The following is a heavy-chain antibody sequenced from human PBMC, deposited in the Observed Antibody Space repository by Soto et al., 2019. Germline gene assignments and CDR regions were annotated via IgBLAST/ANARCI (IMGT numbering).Heavy chain of an antibody. V-gene: IGHV1-69*02. CDR3: ASSYGSGYRAFDY. Sequence: QVQLVQSGAEVKRPGSSVKVSCKASGDTFNFYSINWVRQAPGLGLAWMGRVNPIVSMSNYAQKFQGRVTMTAEKSTSTAYMELSSLRSEATAIYYCASSYGSGYRAFDYWGQGALVSVSS. CDR2: VNPIVSMS. CDR1: GDTFNFYS. J-gene: IGHJ4*02. D-gene: IGHD3-10*01.